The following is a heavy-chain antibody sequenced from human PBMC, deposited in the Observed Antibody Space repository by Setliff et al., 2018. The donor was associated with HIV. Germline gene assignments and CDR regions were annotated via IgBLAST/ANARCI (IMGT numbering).Heavy chain of an antibody. J-gene: IGHJ6*04. V-gene: IGHV3-74*01. D-gene: IGHD4-17*01. CDR2: INSDGSST. CDR1: GFTFSNYW. Sequence: GGSLRLSCAASGFTFSNYWMHWVRQAPGEGLVWVSRINSDGSSTSYADSVKGRFTISRDNAKNTLYLQMNSLRAEDTALYYCAKDPAVNAYGDYPLGGMDVWGKGTTVTVSS. CDR3: AKDPAVNAYGDYPLGGMDV.